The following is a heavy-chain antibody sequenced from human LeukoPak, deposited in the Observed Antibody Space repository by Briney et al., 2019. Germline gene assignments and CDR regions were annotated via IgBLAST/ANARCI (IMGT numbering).Heavy chain of an antibody. V-gene: IGHV3-23*01. J-gene: IGHJ4*02. CDR3: AKDRSGSGYFDY. D-gene: IGHD3-10*01. CDR2: ISSGGGTT. CDR1: GLTFSSHA. Sequence: PGGSLRLSCAASGLTFSSHAMSWVRQAPGKGLEWVSRISSGGGTTDYTDSVKGRFTISRDTSKNTLYLQMNSLRAEDTAVYYCAKDRSGSGYFDYWGQGTLVTVSS.